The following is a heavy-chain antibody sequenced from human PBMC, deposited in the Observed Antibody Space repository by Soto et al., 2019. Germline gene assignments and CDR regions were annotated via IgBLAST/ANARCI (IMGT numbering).Heavy chain of an antibody. J-gene: IGHJ4*01. V-gene: IGHV4-59*01. CDR2: IYYTGST. D-gene: IGHD6-19*01. CDR1: GGSISGYY. Sequence: PSETLSLTCTVSGGSISGYYWVWIRQPPGKRLERIGYIYYTGSTDYSPSLKSRVTISVETSKNQFYLKLTSVTAADTAVYYCARAAAGTYGVFDYWGNGMLVTVSS. CDR3: ARAAAGTYGVFDY.